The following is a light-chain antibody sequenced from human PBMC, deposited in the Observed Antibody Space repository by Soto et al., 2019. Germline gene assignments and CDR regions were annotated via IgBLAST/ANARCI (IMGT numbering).Light chain of an antibody. CDR3: QQRTNWPSST. Sequence: IVLTQSPATLSLYPGERATLSCRASQSVRTYLAWYQQKPGQAPRLLIHDASSRATGIPARFSGSGSGTDFTLTISSLEPEDFAVYYCQQRTNWPSSTFGQGTRLEIK. J-gene: IGKJ5*01. CDR1: QSVRTY. V-gene: IGKV3-11*01. CDR2: DAS.